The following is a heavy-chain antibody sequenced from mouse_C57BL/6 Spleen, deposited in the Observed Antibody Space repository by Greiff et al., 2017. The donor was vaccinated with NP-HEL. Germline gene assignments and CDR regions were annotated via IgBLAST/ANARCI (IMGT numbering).Heavy chain of an antibody. CDR2: ISDGGSYT. Sequence: EVKLMESGGGLVKPGGSLKLSCAASGFTFSSYAMSWVRQTPEKRLEWVATISDGGSYTYYPDNVKGRFTISRDNAKNNLYLQMSHLKSEDTAMYYCARRDGSDYYAMDYWGQGTSVTVSS. CDR3: ARRDGSDYYAMDY. CDR1: GFTFSSYA. J-gene: IGHJ4*01. D-gene: IGHD1-1*01. V-gene: IGHV5-4*03.